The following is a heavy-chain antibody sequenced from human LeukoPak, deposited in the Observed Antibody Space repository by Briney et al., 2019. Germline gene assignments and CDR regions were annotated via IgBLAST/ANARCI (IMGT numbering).Heavy chain of an antibody. CDR3: ARDWWPVDGAGGMDV. Sequence: GGSLSLSCAASGFTFSSYWMSWVRKAPGKGLEWVANIKQDGSEKYYVDSVKGRFTISRDNAKNSLYLQMNSLRAEDTAVYYCARDWWPVDGAGGMDVWGQGTTVTVSS. J-gene: IGHJ6*02. CDR2: IKQDGSEK. CDR1: GFTFSSYW. D-gene: IGHD2-15*01. V-gene: IGHV3-7*01.